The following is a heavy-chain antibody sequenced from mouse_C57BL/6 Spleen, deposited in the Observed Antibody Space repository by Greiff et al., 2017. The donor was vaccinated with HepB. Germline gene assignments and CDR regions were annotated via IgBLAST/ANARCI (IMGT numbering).Heavy chain of an antibody. CDR1: GYAFSSYW. CDR2: IYPGDGDT. D-gene: IGHD1-1*01. V-gene: IGHV1-80*01. CDR3: ASITTVVASYYFDY. Sequence: VQLQQSGAELVKPGASVKISCKASGYAFSSYWMNWVKQRPGKGLEWIGQIYPGDGDTNYNGKFKGKATLTADKSSSTAYMQLSSLTSEDSAVYCCASITTVVASYYFDYWGQGTTLTVSS. J-gene: IGHJ2*01.